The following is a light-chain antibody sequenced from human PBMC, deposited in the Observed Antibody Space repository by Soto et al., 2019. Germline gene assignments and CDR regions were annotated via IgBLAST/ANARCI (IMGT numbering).Light chain of an antibody. J-gene: IGLJ2*01. CDR1: SGHSNYA. CDR3: QTWGSGIVV. Sequence: QSVLTQSPSASASLGASVKLTCTLSSGHSNYALAWHQQQSEKGPRYLMKLNSDGSHSKGDGIPDRFSGSSSGAERYLTISGLQSEDEADYYCQTWGSGIVVFGAGTQLTVL. V-gene: IGLV4-69*01. CDR2: LNSDGSH.